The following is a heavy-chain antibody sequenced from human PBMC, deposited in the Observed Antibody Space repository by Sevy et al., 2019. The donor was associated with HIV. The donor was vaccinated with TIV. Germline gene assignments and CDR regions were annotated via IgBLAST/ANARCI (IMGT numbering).Heavy chain of an antibody. V-gene: IGHV4-61*02. CDR1: GGSISSGSYY. CDR2: IYVSGST. J-gene: IGHJ5*02. D-gene: IGHD3-10*01. CDR3: ARGLNYYGSGSLNWFDP. Sequence: SETLSLTCTVSGGSISSGSYYWNWIRQPAGKGLEWIGRIYVSGSTSYNPSLKSRVTMSVETSKNQFSLKLRSVTAADTAVYYCARGLNYYGSGSLNWFDPWGQRTLVTVSS.